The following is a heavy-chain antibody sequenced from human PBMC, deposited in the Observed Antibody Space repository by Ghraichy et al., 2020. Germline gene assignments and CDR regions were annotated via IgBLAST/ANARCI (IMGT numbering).Heavy chain of an antibody. CDR2: INSDGSST. V-gene: IGHV3-74*01. CDR3: ARDPTAYDFWSGWGFDP. CDR1: GFTFSSYW. D-gene: IGHD3-3*01. J-gene: IGHJ5*02. Sequence: LSLTCAASGFTFSSYWMHWVRQAPGKGLVWVSRINSDGSSTSYADSVKGRFTISRDNAKNTLYLQMNSLRAEDTAVYYCARDPTAYDFWSGWGFDPWGQGTLVTVSS.